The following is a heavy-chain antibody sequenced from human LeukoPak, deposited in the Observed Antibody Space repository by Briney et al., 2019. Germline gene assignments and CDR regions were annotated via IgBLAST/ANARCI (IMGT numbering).Heavy chain of an antibody. D-gene: IGHD3-22*01. CDR3: GIRDTSDYYVF. J-gene: IGHJ4*02. CDR1: GFTFRTYA. Sequence: GGSLRLSCTGSGFTFRTYAFSWVRQAPGKGLEWVSATGSNGVTYYADSVKGRFTISRDNSKNALYLQMNGLRADDTAVYYCGIRDTSDYYVFWGQGTLVAVSS. CDR2: TGSNGVT. V-gene: IGHV3-23*01.